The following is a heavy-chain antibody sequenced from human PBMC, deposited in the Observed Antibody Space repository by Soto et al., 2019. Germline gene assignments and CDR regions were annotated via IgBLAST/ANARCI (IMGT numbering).Heavy chain of an antibody. CDR2: ISGSGGST. V-gene: IGHV3-23*01. D-gene: IGHD2-21*02. CDR1: GLTFTKYN. J-gene: IGHJ5*01. Sequence: PGGSTRPSCAASGLTFTKYNMFWVRQAPGKGLEWVSAISGSGGSTYYADSVKGRFTISRDNSKNTLYLQMNSLSAEDTAGYYCANDVAASRGVTSCFDLCGPATLVTLSS. CDR3: ANDVAASRGVTSCFDL.